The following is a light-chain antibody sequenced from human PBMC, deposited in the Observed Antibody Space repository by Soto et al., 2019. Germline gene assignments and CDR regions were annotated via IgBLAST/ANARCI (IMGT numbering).Light chain of an antibody. CDR3: CSYAGSSTYG. J-gene: IGLJ1*01. Sequence: QSVLTQPASVSGSPGQSITISCTGTSSDVGSYNLVSWYQQHPGKAPKVMIYEGSKRPSGVSNRFSGSKSGNTASLTISGLQAEDEADYYCCSYAGSSTYGFGTGTKVSFL. CDR2: EGS. CDR1: SSDVGSYNL. V-gene: IGLV2-23*01.